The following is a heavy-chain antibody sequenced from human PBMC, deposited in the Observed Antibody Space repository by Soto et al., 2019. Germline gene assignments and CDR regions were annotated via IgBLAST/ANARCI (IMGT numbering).Heavy chain of an antibody. Sequence: QVQLQESGPGLVKPSQTLSLTCTVSGGSISSGNYYWSWIRQHPGKGLEWIGYIYSSGNTYYNPSLTSRLTISVDTSQNQFSLKLASVTAADTGVYYCARGPTNLIRWGQGTLVTVSS. CDR2: IYSSGNT. V-gene: IGHV4-31*03. CDR3: ARGPTNLIR. J-gene: IGHJ4*02. CDR1: GGSISSGNYY. D-gene: IGHD1-1*01.